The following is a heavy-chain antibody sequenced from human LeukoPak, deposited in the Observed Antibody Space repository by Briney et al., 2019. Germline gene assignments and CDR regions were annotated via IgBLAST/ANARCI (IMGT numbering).Heavy chain of an antibody. CDR2: INPDESHT. Sequence: GSLRLSCAASGFSFSTSWMAWVRQAPGKGLQWVGNINPDESHTDYIDSVKGRFTMSRDNAENSLFLQVHSLRDEDTAVYYCARDRAYDAFDYWGRGALVTVSS. V-gene: IGHV3-7*01. CDR3: ARDRAYDAFDY. D-gene: IGHD5-12*01. CDR1: GFSFSTSW. J-gene: IGHJ4*02.